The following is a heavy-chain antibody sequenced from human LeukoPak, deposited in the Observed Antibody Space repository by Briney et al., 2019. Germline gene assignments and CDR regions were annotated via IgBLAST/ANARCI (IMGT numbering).Heavy chain of an antibody. D-gene: IGHD3-10*01. CDR2: IGSSGGNI. V-gene: IGHV3-23*01. J-gene: IGHJ4*02. CDR1: GFSFSGYG. Sequence: GGSLRLSCVASGFSFSGYGMSWVRQAPGKGLEWVSAIGSSGGNIHYADSVKGRFTISRDNSRYTLYLEVNSLRAEDTAVYYCAKDRGWFGGSLANFDYWGQGTLVTVSS. CDR3: AKDRGWFGGSLANFDY.